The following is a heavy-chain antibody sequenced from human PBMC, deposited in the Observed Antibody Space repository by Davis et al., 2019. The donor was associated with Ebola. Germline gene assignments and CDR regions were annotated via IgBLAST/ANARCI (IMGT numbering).Heavy chain of an antibody. V-gene: IGHV1-46*01. Sequence: ASVKVSCKASGYTFTSYYMHWVRQAPGQGLEWMGIINPSGGSTSYAQKFQGRVTMTRDTSTSTAYMELSSLRSEDTAVYYCAADLVVGAGDWLFDYWGQGTLVTVSS. CDR1: GYTFTSYY. CDR3: AADLVVGAGDWLFDY. D-gene: IGHD1-26*01. CDR2: INPSGGST. J-gene: IGHJ4*02.